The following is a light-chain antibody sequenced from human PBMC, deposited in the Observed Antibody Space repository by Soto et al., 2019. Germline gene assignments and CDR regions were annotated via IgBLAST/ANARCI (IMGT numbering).Light chain of an antibody. CDR2: SNN. CDR3: AAWDDRLSGHVV. CDR1: SSNIGRNY. Sequence: QPVLIQPPSASGTPGQRVTISCSGSSSNIGRNYVYWYQQVPGTAPKLLIYSNNQRPSGVPDRFSGSKSGTSASLAISGLRSEDEGDYYCAAWDDRLSGHVVFGGGTKLTVL. V-gene: IGLV1-47*01. J-gene: IGLJ2*01.